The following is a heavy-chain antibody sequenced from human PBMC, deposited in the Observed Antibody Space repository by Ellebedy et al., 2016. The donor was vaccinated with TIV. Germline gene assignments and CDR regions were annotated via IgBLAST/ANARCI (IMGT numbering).Heavy chain of an antibody. J-gene: IGHJ4*02. CDR1: GLRFSNFF. V-gene: IGHV3-23*01. CDR3: RPGHYSGS. Sequence: GGSLRLXCAVSGLRFSNFFMSWVRQAPGKGLEWVSTISGGGDKTYLADSVKGRFIISRDNFRNTLYLQMNGLTTDDTAVYYCRPGHYSGSWGLGSLVTVSS. CDR2: ISGGGDKT.